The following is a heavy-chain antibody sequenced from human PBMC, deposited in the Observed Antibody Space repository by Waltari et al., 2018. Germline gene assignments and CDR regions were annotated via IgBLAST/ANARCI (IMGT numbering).Heavy chain of an antibody. Sequence: QITFKESGPTLVKPTQTLTLTCPFSGFSLNTSGFGVGWIRQPPGKALEWLALIYWNDDKSYSPSLKSRLTITKDTSKNQVVLTMTNMDPVDTATYYCARMVLPGVNTAWYVFSYDYWGQGTLVTVSS. CDR3: ARMVLPGVNTAWYVFSYDY. CDR2: IYWNDDK. J-gene: IGHJ4*02. CDR1: GFSLNTSGFG. D-gene: IGHD3-22*01. V-gene: IGHV2-5*01.